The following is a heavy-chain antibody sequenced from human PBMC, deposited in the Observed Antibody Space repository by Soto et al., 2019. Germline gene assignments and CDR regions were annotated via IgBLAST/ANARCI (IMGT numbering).Heavy chain of an antibody. CDR2: IKPDGSER. CDR3: ARLLTTVNCDD. J-gene: IGHJ4*02. CDR1: GFTFSRSW. V-gene: IGHV3-7*04. D-gene: IGHD4-17*01. Sequence: EVQLVESGGGLVQPGGSLRLSCVASGFTFSRSWMTWVRQAPGKGLEWVAIIKPDGSERNYVDSVKGRVTISRDNAKNSLYWQMNSLRAEDTSVYYCARLLTTVNCDDWCQGSLVTVSS.